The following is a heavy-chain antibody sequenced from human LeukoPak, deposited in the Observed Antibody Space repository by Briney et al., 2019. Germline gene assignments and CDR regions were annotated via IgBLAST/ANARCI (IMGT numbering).Heavy chain of an antibody. Sequence: GSLRLSCTASGFTFGDFGLSWVRQAPGKGLEWVGFIRSKAYGGTTEYAASVKGRFTISRDESKSIAYLQMNSLKTEDTAVYYCTVFGVVTLDYWGQGTLVTVSS. CDR1: GFTFGDFG. D-gene: IGHD3-3*01. V-gene: IGHV3-49*04. J-gene: IGHJ4*02. CDR3: TVFGVVTLDY. CDR2: IRSKAYGGTT.